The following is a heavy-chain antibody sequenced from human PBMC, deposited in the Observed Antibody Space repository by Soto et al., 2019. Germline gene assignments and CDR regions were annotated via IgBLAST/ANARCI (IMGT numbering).Heavy chain of an antibody. CDR1: GYTFTGYY. CDR2: INPETGGT. D-gene: IGHD2-2*01. CDR3: ARERYQVISDGMDV. Sequence: SVKVSCKASGYTFTGYYVHWVREAPGQGLEWMGWINPETGGTSYAQKFQGRVTLSRDTSINTAYLEVSRLRFDDAAVYFCARERYQVISDGMDVWGQGTTVTVSS. J-gene: IGHJ6*02. V-gene: IGHV1-2*02.